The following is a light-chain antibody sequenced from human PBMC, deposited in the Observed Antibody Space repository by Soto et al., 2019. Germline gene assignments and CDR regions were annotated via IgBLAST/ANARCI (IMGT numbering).Light chain of an antibody. Sequence: QSALTQPASVSGSPGQSITISCTGTSSDVGSYNLVSWYQQYPGKAPKLMIYEGSKRPSGVSNRFSGSKSSNTASLTISGLQAEDEADYYCFSYAGSGLEFGGGTKVTVL. J-gene: IGLJ3*02. CDR2: EGS. CDR3: FSYAGSGLE. CDR1: SSDVGSYNL. V-gene: IGLV2-23*01.